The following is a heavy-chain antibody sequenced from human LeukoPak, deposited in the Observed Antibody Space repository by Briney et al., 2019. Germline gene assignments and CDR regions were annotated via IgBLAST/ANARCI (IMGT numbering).Heavy chain of an antibody. J-gene: IGHJ5*02. CDR2: ISRSDDTT. V-gene: IGHV3-23*01. CDR3: AKVFLATVPT. D-gene: IGHD4-17*01. CDR1: GFTLSNYA. Sequence: GGSLRLSCAASGFTLSNYATSWVRQAPGKGLEWVSGISRSDDTTYYADSVRGRFTVSRDNSKNTLNLQMNSLRAKDTAVYYCAKVFLATVPTWGQGTLVTVSS.